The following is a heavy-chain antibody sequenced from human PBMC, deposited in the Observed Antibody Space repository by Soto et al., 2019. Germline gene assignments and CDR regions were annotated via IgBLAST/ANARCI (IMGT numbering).Heavy chain of an antibody. CDR2: INHSGST. CDR1: GGSFSGYY. J-gene: IGHJ4*02. V-gene: IGHV4-34*01. Sequence: QVQLQQWGAGLLKPSETLSLTCAVYGGSFSGYYWSWIRQPPGKGLEWIGEINHSGSTNYNPSLKSRVTISVDTSKNQFSLKLSSVTAADTAVYYCARGKGADYWGQGTLVTVSS. CDR3: ARGKGADY.